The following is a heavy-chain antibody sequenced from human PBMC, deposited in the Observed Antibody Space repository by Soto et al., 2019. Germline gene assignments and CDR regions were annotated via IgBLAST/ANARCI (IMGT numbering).Heavy chain of an antibody. J-gene: IGHJ4*02. V-gene: IGHV1-18*01. CDR2: ISAYNGNT. CDR1: GYTFTSCG. CDR3: ASSLLVGYGLEGESD. D-gene: IGHD5-18*01. Sequence: QVQLVQYGAEVKKPGASVKVSCRASGYTFTSCGISWVRQAPGQGFEWMGWISAYNGNTNYAQKLQGRVTMTTDTSTSTAYMELRSLRSDDTAVYYCASSLLVGYGLEGESDWGQGTLVTVSS.